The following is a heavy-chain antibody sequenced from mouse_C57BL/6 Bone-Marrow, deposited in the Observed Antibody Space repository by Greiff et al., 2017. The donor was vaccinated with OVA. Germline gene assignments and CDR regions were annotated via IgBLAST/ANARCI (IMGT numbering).Heavy chain of an antibody. V-gene: IGHV3-6*01. CDR2: ISYDGSN. D-gene: IGHD3-2*02. Sequence: EVKLMESGPGLVKPSQSLSLTCSVTGYSITSGYYWNWIRQFPGNKLEWMGYISYDGSNNYNPSLKNRISITRDTSKNQFFLKLNSVTTEDTATYYWARGKQLRLRAMGYRGQRTSGTVSS. CDR1: GYSITSGYY. J-gene: IGHJ4*01. CDR3: ARGKQLRLRAMGY.